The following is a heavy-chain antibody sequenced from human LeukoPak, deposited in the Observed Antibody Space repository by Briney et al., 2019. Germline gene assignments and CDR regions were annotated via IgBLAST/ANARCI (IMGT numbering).Heavy chain of an antibody. CDR1: GFTFSSYA. CDR3: APRQGHH. CDR2: ISASGGST. V-gene: IGHV3-23*01. Sequence: GGSLRLSCAASGFTFSSYAMNWVRQAPGKGLEWVSGISASGGSTDYADSVKGRFTISRDNSKNMLYLQMSSLRADDTALYYCAPRQGHHWGHGTLVTVSS. J-gene: IGHJ4*01.